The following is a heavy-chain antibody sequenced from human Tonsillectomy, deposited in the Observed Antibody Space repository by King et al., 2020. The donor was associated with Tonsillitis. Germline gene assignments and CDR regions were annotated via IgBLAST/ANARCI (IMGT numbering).Heavy chain of an antibody. CDR1: GGSFSGYY. D-gene: IGHD6-13*01. CDR2: INHSGST. J-gene: IGHJ5*02. CDR3: AREPGIAAAGDWFDP. Sequence: VQLQQWGAGLLKPSETLSLTCAVYGGSFSGYYWSWIRQPPGKGLEWIGEINHSGSTNYNPSLKIRVTISVDTSKNQFSLKLSSVTAADTAVYYCAREPGIAAAGDWFDPWGQGTLVTVSS. V-gene: IGHV4-34*01.